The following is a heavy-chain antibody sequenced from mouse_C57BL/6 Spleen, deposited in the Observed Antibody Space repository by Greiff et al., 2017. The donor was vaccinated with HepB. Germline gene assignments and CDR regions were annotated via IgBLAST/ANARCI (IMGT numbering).Heavy chain of an antibody. CDR2: ISSGGSYT. J-gene: IGHJ4*01. CDR3: ARHDPLYYAMDY. CDR1: GFTFSSYG. V-gene: IGHV5-6*01. Sequence: EVKLMESGGDLVKPGGSLKLSCAATGFTFSSYGMSWVRQTPDKRLEWVATISSGGSYTYYPDSVKGRFTISRDNAKNTLYLQMSSLKSEDTAMYYCARHDPLYYAMDYWGQGTSVTVSS.